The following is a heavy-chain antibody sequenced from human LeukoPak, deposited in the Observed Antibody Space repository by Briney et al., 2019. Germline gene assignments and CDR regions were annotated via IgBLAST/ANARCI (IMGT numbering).Heavy chain of an antibody. CDR2: INRDGRTT. Sequence: GGSLRLSCAASGFTFVAYAMHWVRQAPGKGLEWVSLINRDGRTTKYGDSVKGRLPITRDNRTNSLHLEMNSLRSEDSALYYCAKDTGTGWSFDSWGQGTLVTVSS. D-gene: IGHD6-19*01. J-gene: IGHJ5*01. CDR3: AKDTGTGWSFDS. V-gene: IGHV3-43*02. CDR1: GFTFVAYA.